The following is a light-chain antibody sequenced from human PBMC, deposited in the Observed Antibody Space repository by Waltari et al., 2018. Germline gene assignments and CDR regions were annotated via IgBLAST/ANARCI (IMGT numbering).Light chain of an antibody. CDR3: QQYDNYWT. V-gene: IGKV1-5*03. J-gene: IGKJ1*01. CDR2: RAS. CDR1: QSITNW. Sequence: IQITQSPSTLSASVGDRVTITCRASQSITNWLAWYQQKPGKAPKLLIYRASNLESGVPSRFSGSGSGTEFTLTISSLQPDDFATYYCQQYDNYWTFGQGTKVEIK.